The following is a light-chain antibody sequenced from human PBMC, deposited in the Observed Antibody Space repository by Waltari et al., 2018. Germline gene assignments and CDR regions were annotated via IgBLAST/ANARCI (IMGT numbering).Light chain of an antibody. Sequence: DIQMTQSPSTLSASVGDRVTITCRASQSISSWLAWYKQKPGKAPKLLIYDASSLQSGVPSRFSGSGSGTEFTLTISSLQPDDFATYYCQQYNSYSSGYTFGQGTKLEIK. CDR2: DAS. J-gene: IGKJ2*01. V-gene: IGKV1-5*01. CDR3: QQYNSYSSGYT. CDR1: QSISSW.